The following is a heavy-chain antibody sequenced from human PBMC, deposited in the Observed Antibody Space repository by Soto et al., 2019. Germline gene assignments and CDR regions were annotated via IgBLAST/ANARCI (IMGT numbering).Heavy chain of an antibody. J-gene: IGHJ6*03. CDR2: IYSGGST. V-gene: IGHV3-66*01. D-gene: IGHD3-10*01. CDR3: ARVKGPTMVRGVIITLDYYYYYMDV. Sequence: GGSLRLSCAASGFPVSSNYMSWVRQAPGKGLEWVSVIYSGGSTYYADSVKGRFTISRDNSKNTLYLQMNSLRAEDTAVYYCARVKGPTMVRGVIITLDYYYYYMDVWGKGTTVTVSS. CDR1: GFPVSSNY.